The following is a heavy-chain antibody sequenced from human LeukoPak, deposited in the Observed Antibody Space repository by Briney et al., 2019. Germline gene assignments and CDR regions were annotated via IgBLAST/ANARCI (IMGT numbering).Heavy chain of an antibody. Sequence: GGSLRLSCAASGFTFSSYAMHWVRQAPGKGLEWVAVISYDGSNKYYADSVKGRFTISRDNSKNTLYLQMNSLRAEDTAVYYCARDKSNYVRGPFDYWGQGTLVTVSS. CDR2: ISYDGSNK. V-gene: IGHV3-30*01. CDR1: GFTFSSYA. CDR3: ARDKSNYVRGPFDY. J-gene: IGHJ4*02. D-gene: IGHD4-11*01.